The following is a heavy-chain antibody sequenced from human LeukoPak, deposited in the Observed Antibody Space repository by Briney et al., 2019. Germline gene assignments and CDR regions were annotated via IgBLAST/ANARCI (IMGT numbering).Heavy chain of an antibody. CDR3: ARQSRPGYFDY. Sequence: GGSLRLSCEASGFIFSTYSMNWVRQAPGKGLEWVSYISSSSSTIYYADSVKGRFTISRDNAKNSLSLQMNSLRAEDTAVFYCARQSRPGYFDYWGQGTPVTVSS. CDR1: GFIFSTYS. V-gene: IGHV3-48*01. CDR2: ISSSSSTI. J-gene: IGHJ4*02.